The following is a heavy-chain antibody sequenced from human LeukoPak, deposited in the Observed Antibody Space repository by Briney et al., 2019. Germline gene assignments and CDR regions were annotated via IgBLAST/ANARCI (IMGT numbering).Heavy chain of an antibody. D-gene: IGHD3-10*01. Sequence: GGSLRLSCAASGFTFSSYGTQWVRQAPGKGLEWVACIHYDGSNKYYANSVNGRFTISRDNSKNTLYLYMTSLRAEATAVYYCAKDPIRGVRPYYFSSWGQGTLVTVSS. CDR3: AKDPIRGVRPYYFSS. CDR1: GFTFSSYG. CDR2: IHYDGSNK. V-gene: IGHV3-30*02. J-gene: IGHJ4*02.